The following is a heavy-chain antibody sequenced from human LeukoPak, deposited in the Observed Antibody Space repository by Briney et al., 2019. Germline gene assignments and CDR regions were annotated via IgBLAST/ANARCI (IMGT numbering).Heavy chain of an antibody. CDR2: IKHSGST. CDR3: ARWVAAAGTFLVGFDY. CDR1: GGSFSGYY. V-gene: IGHV4-34*01. Sequence: PSETLSLTCAVYGGSFSGYYWSWIRQPPGKGLEWIGEIKHSGSTNYNPSLKSRVTISVDTSKNQFSLKLSSVIPADTAVYYCARWVAAAGTFLVGFDYWGQGTLVTVSS. J-gene: IGHJ4*02. D-gene: IGHD6-13*01.